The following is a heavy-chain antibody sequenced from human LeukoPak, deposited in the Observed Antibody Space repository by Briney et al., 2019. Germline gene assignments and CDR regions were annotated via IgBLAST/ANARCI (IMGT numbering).Heavy chain of an antibody. V-gene: IGHV3-23*01. Sequence: AGGSLRLSCAASGFTFSIYAMTWVRQAPGKGLEWVSALSGSGGSTYYADSVKGRFTISRDNSKNTLYLQMNSLRAEDTAVYYCTRGYVGIDYWGQGTLVTVSS. D-gene: IGHD5-12*01. CDR2: LSGSGGST. J-gene: IGHJ4*02. CDR3: TRGYVGIDY. CDR1: GFTFSIYA.